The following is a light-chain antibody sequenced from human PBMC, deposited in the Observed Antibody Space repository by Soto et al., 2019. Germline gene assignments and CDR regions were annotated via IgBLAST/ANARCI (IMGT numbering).Light chain of an antibody. Sequence: QSALTQPASVSGSPGQSITISCTGSSSDVGDYNYVAWYQQHPDKAPKLMIFDVTSRPSGVSNRFSGSKSGSTASLTISGLHAEHEADYFCSSYSSSGTLYVFGTGTKLTVL. V-gene: IGLV2-14*01. CDR2: DVT. CDR3: SSYSSSGTLYV. J-gene: IGLJ1*01. CDR1: SSDVGDYNY.